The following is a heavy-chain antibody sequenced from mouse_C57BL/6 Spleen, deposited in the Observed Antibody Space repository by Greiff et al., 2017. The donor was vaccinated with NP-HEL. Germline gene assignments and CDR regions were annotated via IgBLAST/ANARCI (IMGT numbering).Heavy chain of an antibody. D-gene: IGHD4-1*01. Sequence: VQLQQSGAELVRPGSSVKLSCKASGYTFTSYWMHWVKQRPIQGLEWIGNIDPSDSETHYNQKFKDKATLTVDKSSSTAYMQLSSLTSEDSAVYYCARGTGFYAMDYWGQGTSVTVSS. J-gene: IGHJ4*01. CDR3: ARGTGFYAMDY. CDR2: IDPSDSET. CDR1: GYTFTSYW. V-gene: IGHV1-52*01.